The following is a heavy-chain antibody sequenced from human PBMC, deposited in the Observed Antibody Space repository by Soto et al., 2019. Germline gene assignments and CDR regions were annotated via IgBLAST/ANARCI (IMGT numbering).Heavy chain of an antibody. CDR2: ITTYNGNT. CDR3: ARALTGYGMDV. Sequence: QVQLVQSGVEVREPGASVKVSCKAVRYIFTNYGVSWVRQAPGQGLEWMGWITTYNGNTEYAQKFQGRVTMTTDASTSTAYMELGSLRSDDTASYYCARALTGYGMDVWGQGTTVTASS. V-gene: IGHV1-18*01. J-gene: IGHJ6*02. CDR1: RYIFTNYG.